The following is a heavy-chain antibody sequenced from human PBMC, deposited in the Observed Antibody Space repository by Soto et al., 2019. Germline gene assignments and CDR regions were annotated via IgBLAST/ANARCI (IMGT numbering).Heavy chain of an antibody. Sequence: GGYLRLSCEASGFTFSRYAMSWVRQAPGTGLESVSAISASGGNTYYADSVKGRFTISRDNSKNTLSLQMNSLKAEHTAVYYCAKGGDYVRGFDGWGQGTLVTVSS. D-gene: IGHD3-16*01. J-gene: IGHJ4*02. V-gene: IGHV3-23*01. CDR1: GFTFSRYA. CDR3: AKGGDYVRGFDG. CDR2: ISASGGNT.